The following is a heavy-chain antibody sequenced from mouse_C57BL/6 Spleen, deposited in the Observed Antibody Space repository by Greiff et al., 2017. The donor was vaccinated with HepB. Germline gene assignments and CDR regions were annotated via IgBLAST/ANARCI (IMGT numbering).Heavy chain of an antibody. CDR1: GYSITSGYD. CDR3: ARGDYYGSSFPFAY. CDR2: ISYSGST. D-gene: IGHD1-1*01. Sequence: EVQLQQSGPGMVKPSQSLSLTCTVTGYSITSGYDWHWIRHFPGNKLEWMGYISYSGSTNYNPSLKSRISITHDTSKNHFFLKLNSVTTEDTATYYCARGDYYGSSFPFAYWGQGTLVTVSA. V-gene: IGHV3-1*01. J-gene: IGHJ3*01.